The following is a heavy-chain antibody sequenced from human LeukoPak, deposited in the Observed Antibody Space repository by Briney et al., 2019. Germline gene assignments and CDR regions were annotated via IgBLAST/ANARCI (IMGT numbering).Heavy chain of an antibody. D-gene: IGHD3-22*01. CDR2: VYYSGRT. Sequence: SETLSLTCSVSGDSVRSDSHYWSWIRQPPGKGLEWIVNVYYSGRTAYNPSLKSRVTISVDISKNQFSLQLNSVTAADTAVYYCVRETATYYYDSRGYYRQIEVFDIWGQGTPVIVSS. J-gene: IGHJ3*02. V-gene: IGHV4-61*01. CDR3: VRETATYYYDSRGYYRQIEVFDI. CDR1: GDSVRSDSHY.